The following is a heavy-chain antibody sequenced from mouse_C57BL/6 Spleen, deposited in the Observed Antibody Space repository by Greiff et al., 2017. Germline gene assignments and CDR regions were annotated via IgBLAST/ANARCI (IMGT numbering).Heavy chain of an antibody. J-gene: IGHJ4*01. Sequence: QVQLKESGAELARPGASVKMSCKASGYTFTSYTMHWVKQRPGQGLEWIGYINPSSGYTKYNQKFKDKATLTADKSSSTAYMQLSSLTSEDSAVYYCARTATGTGGDAMDYWGQGTSVTVSS. CDR1: GYTFTSYT. CDR2: INPSSGYT. V-gene: IGHV1-4*01. D-gene: IGHD1-2*01. CDR3: ARTATGTGGDAMDY.